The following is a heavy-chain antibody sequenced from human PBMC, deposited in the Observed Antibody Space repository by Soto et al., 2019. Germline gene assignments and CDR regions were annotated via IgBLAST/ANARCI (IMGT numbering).Heavy chain of an antibody. CDR2: ISYDGSNK. V-gene: IGHV3-30*18. CDR3: AKDLGDSWYSKRDYYGMDV. J-gene: IGHJ6*02. CDR1: GFTFSSYG. Sequence: GGSLRLSCAASGFTFSSYGMHWVRQAPGKGLEWVAVISYDGSNKYYADSVKGRFTISRDNSKNTLYLQMNSLRAEDTAVYYCAKDLGDSWYSKRDYYGMDVWGQGTTVTVSS. D-gene: IGHD6-13*01.